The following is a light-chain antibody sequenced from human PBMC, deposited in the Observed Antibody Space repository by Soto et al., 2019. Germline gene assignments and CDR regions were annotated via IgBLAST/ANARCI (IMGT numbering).Light chain of an antibody. J-gene: IGKJ5*01. CDR2: DAS. Sequence: EIVMTQSPATLSVSPGERATLSCRASQSVSSNLAWYLHKPGQAPRLLIYDASTRATGIPARFSGSGSGTEFTLTISSLQSEDFAVYYCQQYNKWPITFGQGTRLEMK. CDR3: QQYNKWPIT. CDR1: QSVSSN. V-gene: IGKV3-15*01.